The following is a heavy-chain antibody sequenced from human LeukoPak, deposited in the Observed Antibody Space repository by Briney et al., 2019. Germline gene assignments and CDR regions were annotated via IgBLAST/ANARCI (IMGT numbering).Heavy chain of an antibody. CDR3: ARVGHYYGSGREYGWFDP. V-gene: IGHV1-18*01. Sequence: ASVKVSCKASGYTFSSTSHGISWARQAPGQGLEWMGWISPYNGNTAYAQNLQGRVTMTTDTSTSTAYMELRSLRSDDTAVYYCARVGHYYGSGREYGWFDPWGQGTLVTVSS. J-gene: IGHJ5*02. CDR1: GYTFSSTSHG. CDR2: ISPYNGNT. D-gene: IGHD3-10*01.